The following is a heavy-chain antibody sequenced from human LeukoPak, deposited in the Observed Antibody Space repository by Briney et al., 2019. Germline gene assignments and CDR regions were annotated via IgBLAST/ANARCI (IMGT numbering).Heavy chain of an antibody. J-gene: IGHJ5*02. CDR2: IYYSGST. Sequence: SQTLSLTCTASGGSISSRDYYWTWIRQPPGKGLEWIGYIYYSGSTYYNTSLKSRVTISLDMSKNQFSLKLSSVTAADTAVYYCARSAYYDFWNEYKKDWFDPWGQGTLVTVSS. D-gene: IGHD3-3*01. CDR1: GGSISSRDYY. CDR3: ARSAYYDFWNEYKKDWFDP. V-gene: IGHV4-30-4*08.